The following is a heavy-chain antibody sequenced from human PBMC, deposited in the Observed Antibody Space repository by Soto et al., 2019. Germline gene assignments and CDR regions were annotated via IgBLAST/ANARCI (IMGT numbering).Heavy chain of an antibody. D-gene: IGHD1-26*01. J-gene: IGHJ6*02. CDR1: GFTFSSYS. CDR3: ARGQLAWELLDYYYGMDV. Sequence: EVQLVESGGGLVQPGGSLRLSCAASGFTFSSYSMNWVRQAPGKGLEWVSYISSSSSTIYYADSVKGRFTISRDNAKNSLYLQMNSLRDEDTAVYYCARGQLAWELLDYYYGMDVWGQGTTVTVSS. V-gene: IGHV3-48*02. CDR2: ISSSSSTI.